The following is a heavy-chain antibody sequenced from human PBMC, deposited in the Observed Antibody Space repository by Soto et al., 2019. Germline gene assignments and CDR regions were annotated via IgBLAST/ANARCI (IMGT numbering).Heavy chain of an antibody. D-gene: IGHD6-19*01. CDR2: IYYSGST. CDR3: ARRVYSSGWFFDY. J-gene: IGHJ4*02. Sequence: SETLSLTCTVSGGSISSYYWSWIRQPPGKGLEWIGYIYYSGSTNYNPSLKSRVTISVDTSKNQFSLKLSSVTAADTAVYYCARRVYSSGWFFDYWGQGTLVTVSS. V-gene: IGHV4-59*01. CDR1: GGSISSYY.